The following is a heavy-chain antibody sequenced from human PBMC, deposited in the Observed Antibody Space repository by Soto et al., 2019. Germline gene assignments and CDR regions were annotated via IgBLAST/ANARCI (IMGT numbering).Heavy chain of an antibody. V-gene: IGHV4-31*03. D-gene: IGHD2-15*01. CDR3: ARSAYCSGGSCYNVDY. CDR2: IYYSGST. J-gene: IGHJ4*02. Sequence: SETLSLTCTVSGGSISSGGYYWSWIRQHPGKGLEWIGYIYYSGSTYYNPSLKSRVTISVDTSKNQFSLKLSSVTAADTAVYYCARSAYCSGGSCYNVDYWGQGTLVTVSS. CDR1: GGSISSGGYY.